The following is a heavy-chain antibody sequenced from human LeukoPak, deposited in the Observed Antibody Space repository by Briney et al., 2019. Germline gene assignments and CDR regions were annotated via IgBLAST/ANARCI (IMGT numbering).Heavy chain of an antibody. CDR3: ARRYFDY. CDR1: RFIFSNYW. CDR2: IKQDGREK. V-gene: IGHV3-7*03. J-gene: IGHJ4*02. Sequence: GSLRLSCAASRFIFSNYWMRWVRQAPGKGLEWVANIKQDGREKYYVDSVKGRFTISRDNAKNALYLQMSSLRAEDTAIYYCARRYFDYWGQGTLVTVPS.